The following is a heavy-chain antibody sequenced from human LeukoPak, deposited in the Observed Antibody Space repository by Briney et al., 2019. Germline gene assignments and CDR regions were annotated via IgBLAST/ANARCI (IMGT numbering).Heavy chain of an antibody. J-gene: IGHJ4*02. CDR1: GFTFSSYS. D-gene: IGHD2-2*02. V-gene: IGHV3-21*01. CDR2: ISSSSYI. Sequence: GGSLRLSCAASGFTFSSYSMNWVRQAPGKGLEWVSSISSSSYIYYADSVKGRFTISRDNAKNSLYLQMNSLRAEDTAVYYCARARYCSGTSCYTPDYWGQGTLVTVSS. CDR3: ARARYCSGTSCYTPDY.